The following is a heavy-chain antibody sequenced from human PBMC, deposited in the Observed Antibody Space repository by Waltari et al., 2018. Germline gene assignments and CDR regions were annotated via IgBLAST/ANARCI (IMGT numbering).Heavy chain of an antibody. CDR1: GFTFRSYS. CDR2: ISSSSSYI. Sequence: EVQLVESGGGLVKPGGSLRLSCAASGFTFRSYSMNWVRQAPGKGLELVSSISSSSSYIYYADSVKGRFTISRDNAKNSLYLQMNSLRAEDTAVYYCARDGEKGAFDIWGQGTMVTVSS. CDR3: ARDGEKGAFDI. D-gene: IGHD7-27*01. V-gene: IGHV3-21*01. J-gene: IGHJ3*02.